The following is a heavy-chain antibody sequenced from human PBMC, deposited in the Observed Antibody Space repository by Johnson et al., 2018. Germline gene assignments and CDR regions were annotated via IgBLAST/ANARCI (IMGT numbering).Heavy chain of an antibody. CDR3: ATDYRASQSGGGFVI. V-gene: IGHV5-51*01. J-gene: IGHJ3*02. Sequence: VQLVQSGAEVKKPGESLKISCKGSGYRFTNYWIAWVRQMPGKGLECMGIIYPGDSDTRNSPSLKGQVTISVDKSIGTAYFQWASLKASDTGMYYCATDYRASQSGGGFVIWGQWTMVTVSS. D-gene: IGHD5-12*01. CDR2: IYPGDSDT. CDR1: GYRFTNYW.